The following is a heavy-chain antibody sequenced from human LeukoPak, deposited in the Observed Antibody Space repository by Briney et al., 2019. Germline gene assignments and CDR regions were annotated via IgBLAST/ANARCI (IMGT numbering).Heavy chain of an antibody. J-gene: IGHJ4*02. D-gene: IGHD2-2*01. CDR1: GFTFSSFS. CDR3: ARVDCRSTSCSPFDY. V-gene: IGHV3-30*04. CDR2: ILYDGSTQ. Sequence: GRSLRLSCAASGFTFSSFSMHWVRQAPGKGLEWLAVILYDGSTQYYADSVRGRFTASRDNSKDTLYLQITSLRVEDTAVYYCARVDCRSTSCSPFDYWGQGTLVTVSS.